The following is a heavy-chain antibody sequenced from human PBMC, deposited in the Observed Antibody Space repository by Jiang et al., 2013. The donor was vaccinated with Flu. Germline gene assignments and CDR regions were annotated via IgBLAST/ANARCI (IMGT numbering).Heavy chain of an antibody. CDR1: GYTFTGYY. J-gene: IGHJ4*02. CDR2: INPNSGGT. CDR3: ARDQRGLRHELDY. V-gene: IGHV1-2*04. Sequence: GAEVKKPGASVKVSCKASGYTFTGYYMHWVRQAPGQGLEWMGWINPNSGGTNYAQKFQGWVTMTRDTSISTAYMELSRLRSDDTAVYYCARDQRGLRHELDYWGQGTLVTVSS. D-gene: IGHD4-17*01.